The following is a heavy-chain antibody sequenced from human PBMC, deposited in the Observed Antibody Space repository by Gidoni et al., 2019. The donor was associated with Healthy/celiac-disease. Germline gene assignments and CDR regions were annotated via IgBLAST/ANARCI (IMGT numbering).Heavy chain of an antibody. CDR3: AKAGSVVVPAATGWFDP. Sequence: EVQLLESGGGLVQPGGSLRLSCAASGFTFSSYAMSWVRQAPGKGLEWVSAIRGSGGSTYYADSVKGRFTISRDNSKNTLYLQMNSLRAEDTAVYYCAKAGSVVVPAATGWFDPWGQGTLVTVSS. V-gene: IGHV3-23*01. CDR2: IRGSGGST. CDR1: GFTFSSYA. D-gene: IGHD2-2*01. J-gene: IGHJ5*02.